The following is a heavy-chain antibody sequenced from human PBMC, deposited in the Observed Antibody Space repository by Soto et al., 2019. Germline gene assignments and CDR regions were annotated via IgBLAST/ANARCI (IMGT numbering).Heavy chain of an antibody. D-gene: IGHD6-6*01. CDR3: ARTSSSIAARLGFNWAFDI. CDR1: GFSLSTSGMC. J-gene: IGHJ3*02. Sequence: QSGPTLVNPTQTLTLTCTFSGFSLSTSGMCVSWIRQPPGKALEWLGRIDWDDDKYYSTSLKTRLTISKDTSKNQVVLTMTNMDPVDTATYYCARTSSSIAARLGFNWAFDIWGQGTMVTVSS. CDR2: IDWDDDK. V-gene: IGHV2-70*11.